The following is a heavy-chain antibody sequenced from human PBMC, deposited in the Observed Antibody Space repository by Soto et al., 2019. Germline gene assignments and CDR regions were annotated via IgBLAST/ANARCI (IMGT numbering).Heavy chain of an antibody. CDR1: GFTVSSNY. V-gene: IGHV3-66*01. J-gene: IGHJ3*01. CDR3: ARECGGDCSNAFDL. D-gene: IGHD2-21*01. CDR2: LYSGAGT. Sequence: VQLVVSGGGLVQPGGSLRLSCAASGFTVSSNYMNWVRQAPGKGLEWLSVLYSGAGTYYADSVKDRFTISRDNSKNTLYLQLNSLRAEDTAIYYCARECGGDCSNAFDLWGQGTMVTVSP.